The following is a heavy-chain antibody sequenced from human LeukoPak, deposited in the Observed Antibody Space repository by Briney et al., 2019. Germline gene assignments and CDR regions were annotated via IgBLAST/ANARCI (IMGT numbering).Heavy chain of an antibody. D-gene: IGHD5-24*01. J-gene: IGHJ3*02. CDR1: GFTFSSYG. V-gene: IGHV3-33*01. CDR3: ARDPVEMATINDAFDI. Sequence: QPGGSLRLSCAASGFTFSSYGMHWVRQAPGKGLEWVAVIWYDGSNKYYADSVKGRFTISRDNSKNTLYLQMNSLRAEDTAVYYCARDPVEMATINDAFDIWGQGTMDTVSS. CDR2: IWYDGSNK.